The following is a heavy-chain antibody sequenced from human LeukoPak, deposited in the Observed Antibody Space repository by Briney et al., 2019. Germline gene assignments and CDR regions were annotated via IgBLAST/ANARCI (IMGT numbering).Heavy chain of an antibody. V-gene: IGHV4-59*01. CDR1: GGSITSYY. J-gene: IGHJ4*02. Sequence: PSETLSLTCTVSGGSITSYYWSWIRQPPGKGLEWIGYIYNSGSTNYNPSLKSRVTISVDTSKNQFSLKLSSVTAADTAVYYCARLYSSSLGRVFDCWGQGTLVTVSS. D-gene: IGHD4-11*01. CDR3: ARLYSSSLGRVFDC. CDR2: IYNSGST.